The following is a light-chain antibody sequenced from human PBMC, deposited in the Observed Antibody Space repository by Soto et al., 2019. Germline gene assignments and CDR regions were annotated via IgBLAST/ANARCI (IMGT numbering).Light chain of an antibody. J-gene: IGLJ1*01. Sequence: QSVLTQPASVSGSPGQSITISCTGTSSDVGDYDYVSWYQKHPDRAPKLIIYEVTNRPSGVSNRFSGSKSGNTASLSISGLQAEDEADYYCISYTVSRSYVFGPGAKVTVL. CDR2: EVT. CDR1: SSDVGDYDY. V-gene: IGLV2-14*01. CDR3: ISYTVSRSYV.